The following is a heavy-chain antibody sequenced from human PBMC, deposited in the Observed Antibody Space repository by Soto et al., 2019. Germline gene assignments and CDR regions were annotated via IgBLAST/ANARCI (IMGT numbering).Heavy chain of an antibody. CDR1: GGSISSGDYY. D-gene: IGHD6-19*01. CDR3: ARILRDSQGWYHHDF. V-gene: IGHV4-61*08. Sequence: SETLSLTCTVSGGSISSGDYYWSWIRQPPGKGLEWIGYISNSGSTSYNPSLESRVTVSVDTAKNEFSLKLNSVTAADTATYYCARILRDSQGWYHHDFWGQGTLVTVSS. J-gene: IGHJ4*02. CDR2: ISNSGST.